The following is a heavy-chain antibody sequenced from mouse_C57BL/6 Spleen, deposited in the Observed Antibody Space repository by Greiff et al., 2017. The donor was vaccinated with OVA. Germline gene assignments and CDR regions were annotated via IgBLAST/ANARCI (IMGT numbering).Heavy chain of an antibody. CDR2: INPYNGGT. D-gene: IGHD2-2*01. CDR3: ARGTMVYYFDY. J-gene: IGHJ2*01. Sequence: EVQLQESGPVLVKPGASVKMSCKASGYTFTDYYMNWVKQSHGKSLEWIGVINPYNGGTSYNQKFKGKAKLTVDKSSSTAYMELNSLTSEDSAVYYCARGTMVYYFDYWGQGTTLTVSS. V-gene: IGHV1-19*01. CDR1: GYTFTDYY.